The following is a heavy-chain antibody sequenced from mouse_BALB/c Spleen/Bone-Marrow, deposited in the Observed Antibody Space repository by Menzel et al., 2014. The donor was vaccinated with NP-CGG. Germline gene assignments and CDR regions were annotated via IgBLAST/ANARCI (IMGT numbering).Heavy chain of an antibody. J-gene: IGHJ3*01. CDR1: GYSFXAYY. CDR2: INPYNGAT. D-gene: IGHD2-1*01. Sequence: EVQLQQSGPELVKPEASAKISCKASGYSFXAYYIHWVKQSHVKSLEWIGRINPYNGATSYNQNFKDKASLTVDKSSSTAYMELHSLTSEDSAVYYCARKGNYGWFAYWGQGTLVTVSA. CDR3: ARKGNYGWFAY. V-gene: IGHV1-31*01.